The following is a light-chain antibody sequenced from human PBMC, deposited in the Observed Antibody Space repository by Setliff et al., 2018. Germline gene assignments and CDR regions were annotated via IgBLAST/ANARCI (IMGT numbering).Light chain of an antibody. J-gene: IGKJ4*01. CDR1: QDVSSF. CDR2: GAS. V-gene: IGKV1-9*01. Sequence: DIQLTQSPSFLSASVGDRVIITCRASQDVSSFFAWYQQKPGKVPKILIWGASHLQSGVPSRFSGDRSGAEYTLTINFLQPEDFATYYCQQLISFPLTFGGGTKVDIK. CDR3: QQLISFPLT.